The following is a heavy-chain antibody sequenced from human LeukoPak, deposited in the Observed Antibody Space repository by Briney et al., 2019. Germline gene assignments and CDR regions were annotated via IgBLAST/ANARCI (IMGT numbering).Heavy chain of an antibody. J-gene: IGHJ4*02. V-gene: IGHV4-38-2*02. CDR2: IYHSGST. CDR3: ARDPAGIAAAGNDY. CDR1: GYSISSGYY. D-gene: IGHD6-13*01. Sequence: SETLSLTCTVSGYSISSGYYWGWIRQPPGKGPEWIGSIYHSGSTYYNPPLKSRVTISVDTSKNQFSLKLSSVTAADTAVYYCARDPAGIAAAGNDYWGQGTLVTVSS.